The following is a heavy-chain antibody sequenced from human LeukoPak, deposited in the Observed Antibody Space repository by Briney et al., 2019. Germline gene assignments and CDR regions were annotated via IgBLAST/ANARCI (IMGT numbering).Heavy chain of an antibody. CDR1: GINVSANY. CDR3: VSSTGQQLIPYDY. J-gene: IGHJ4*02. Sequence: PGGSLRLSSAASGINVSANYMTWIPQAPGEGLGWVSLIYGAGAAYYAESVRGRFIISRDNSKNTLFLQMNSLRAEDTAVYYCVSSTGQQLIPYDYWGQGTHVAVSS. V-gene: IGHV3-66*02. CDR2: IYGAGAA. D-gene: IGHD6-13*01.